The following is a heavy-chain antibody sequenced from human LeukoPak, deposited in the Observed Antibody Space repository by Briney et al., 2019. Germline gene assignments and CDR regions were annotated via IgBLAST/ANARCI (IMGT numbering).Heavy chain of an antibody. J-gene: IGHJ4*02. CDR2: IGPTGSDR. V-gene: IGHV3-21*06. Sequence: GGSLRLSWTASGLTFSTSGFNWVRQAPGKGLEWVASIGPTGSDRYHADSIKGRFTISRDNANNFLYLQMNSLRAEDTAVYYCATETNGRHYDYWGQGTLLTVSS. CDR3: ATETNGRHYDY. D-gene: IGHD1-14*01. CDR1: GLTFSTSG.